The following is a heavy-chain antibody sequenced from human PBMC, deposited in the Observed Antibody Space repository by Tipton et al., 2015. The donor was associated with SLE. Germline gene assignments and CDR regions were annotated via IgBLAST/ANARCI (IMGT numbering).Heavy chain of an antibody. CDR1: GFTFDDYA. Sequence: SLRLSCAASGFTFDDYAMHWVRQAPGKGLEWVSGISWNSGAIAYADSVKGRFTLSRDNAENSLFLQLNSLRPEDTAFYYCAKGSHDFWSGSTHYFDYWGQGTLVIVSA. V-gene: IGHV3-9*01. CDR3: AKGSHDFWSGSTHYFDY. CDR2: ISWNSGAI. J-gene: IGHJ4*02. D-gene: IGHD3-3*01.